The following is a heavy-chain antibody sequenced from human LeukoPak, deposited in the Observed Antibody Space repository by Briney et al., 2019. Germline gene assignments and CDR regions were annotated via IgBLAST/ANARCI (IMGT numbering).Heavy chain of an antibody. Sequence: GGSLRLSCAASGFTFSSYSMMWVRQAPGKGLEWVSYISSSSTTIHYADSVKGRFTISRDNAKNSVYLQMNSLRAEDTAVYYCARYLSMTTVVDYWGQGTLVTVSS. V-gene: IGHV3-48*01. D-gene: IGHD4-23*01. J-gene: IGHJ4*02. CDR1: GFTFSSYS. CDR2: ISSSSTTI. CDR3: ARYLSMTTVVDY.